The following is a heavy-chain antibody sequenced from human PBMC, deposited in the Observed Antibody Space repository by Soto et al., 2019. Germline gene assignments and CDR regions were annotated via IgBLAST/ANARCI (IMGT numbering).Heavy chain of an antibody. CDR1: GFTVSDDH. Sequence: EMQLVETGGGLIQPGGSLRLSCAASGFTVSDDHMSWVRQAPGKGPEWVSVIYYGGTTYYADSVQGRFTISRDKSKNSLYLQMHDLRADDTAVYYCAREAAGFDIWGQGTMVTVSS. CDR3: AREAAGFDI. J-gene: IGHJ3*02. V-gene: IGHV3-53*02. CDR2: IYYGGTT.